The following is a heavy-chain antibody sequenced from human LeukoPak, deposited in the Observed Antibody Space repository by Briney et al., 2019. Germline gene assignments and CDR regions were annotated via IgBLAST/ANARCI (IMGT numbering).Heavy chain of an antibody. CDR2: IYTSGNT. Sequence: PSQTLSLTCTVFGDSISSGSYYWSWIRQPAGKGLEWIGRIYTSGNTNYNPSLKSRVTISVDTSKNQFSLKLSSVTAADTAVYFCARANYYGSGSYLYYFYYMDVWGKGTTVTVSS. CDR3: ARANYYGSGSYLYYFYYMDV. CDR1: GDSISSGSYY. V-gene: IGHV4-61*02. D-gene: IGHD3-10*01. J-gene: IGHJ6*03.